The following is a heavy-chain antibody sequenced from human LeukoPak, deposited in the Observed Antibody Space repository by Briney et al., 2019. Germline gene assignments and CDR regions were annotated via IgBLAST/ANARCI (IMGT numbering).Heavy chain of an antibody. J-gene: IGHJ5*02. D-gene: IGHD4-11*01. Sequence: GASVKVSCKASGYGFSDDHFNWVRQPPGQGLEWMGWINPHSGGTNYAQRSQGRVSMDASFDTAYMELSRLTSDDTAVYYCATSSTVTHTRDPWGQGTLVNVSS. V-gene: IGHV1-2*02. CDR3: ATSSTVTHTRDP. CDR1: GYGFSDDH. CDR2: INPHSGGT.